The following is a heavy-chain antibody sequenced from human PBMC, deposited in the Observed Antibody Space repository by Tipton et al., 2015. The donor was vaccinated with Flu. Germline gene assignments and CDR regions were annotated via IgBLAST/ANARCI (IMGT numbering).Heavy chain of an antibody. V-gene: IGHV4-59*12. CDR1: GGSISSYY. CDR3: ARDQRLYSSGWYVGYFDY. J-gene: IGHJ4*02. D-gene: IGHD6-19*01. Sequence: TLSLTCTVSGGSISSYYWSWIRQPPGKGLEWIGYIYYSGSTNYNPSLKSRVTISVDTSKNQFSLKLSSVTAADTAVYYCARDQRLYSSGWYVGYFDYWGQGTLVTVSS. CDR2: IYYSGST.